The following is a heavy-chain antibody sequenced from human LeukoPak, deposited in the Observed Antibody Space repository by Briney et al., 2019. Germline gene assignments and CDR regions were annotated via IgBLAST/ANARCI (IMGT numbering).Heavy chain of an antibody. J-gene: IGHJ4*02. CDR1: GYSFTNYW. CDR2: IYPGDSAT. Sequence: GESLKISCKGSGYSFTNYWIGWVRQMPGKGLEWMGIIYPGDSATRYSPSFQGQVTISADKSITTAYLQWSSLKASDTAMYYCATHWRHNTGWDDSGGYWGQGTLVTVSS. D-gene: IGHD3-10*01. CDR3: ATHWRHNTGWDDSGGY. V-gene: IGHV5-51*01.